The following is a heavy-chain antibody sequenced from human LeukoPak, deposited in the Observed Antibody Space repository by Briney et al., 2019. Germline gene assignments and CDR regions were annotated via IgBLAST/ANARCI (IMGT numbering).Heavy chain of an antibody. Sequence: AGGSLRLSYAASGFTFRNCWMNWVRQAPGRGLEWVANVKQDGSETHYVDSVIGRFPISRNNAQNSLFLQMNRLRAQDTAVYYCASDPASTIWPQYFQHWGRGALVTVSS. CDR3: ASDPASTIWPQYFQH. CDR2: VKQDGSET. D-gene: IGHD2-2*01. V-gene: IGHV3-7*04. CDR1: GFTFRNCW. J-gene: IGHJ1*01.